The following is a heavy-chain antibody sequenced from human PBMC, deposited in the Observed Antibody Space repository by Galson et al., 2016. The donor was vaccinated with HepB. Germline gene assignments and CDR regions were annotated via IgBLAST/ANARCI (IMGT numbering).Heavy chain of an antibody. J-gene: IGHJ4*02. V-gene: IGHV5-51*01. Sequence: QSGAEVKKPGESLRISCMGAGYTFTNYWIGWVRQMPGKGLEWMAMVYPGDSDTRYSPAFQGQVTISADKYMSTAYLQWSSLKASDTAMYYCARRGIGVAGGGGTDDCGQGTLITVSS. CDR3: ARRGIGVAGGGGTDD. CDR1: GYTFTNYW. D-gene: IGHD6-19*01. CDR2: VYPGDSDT.